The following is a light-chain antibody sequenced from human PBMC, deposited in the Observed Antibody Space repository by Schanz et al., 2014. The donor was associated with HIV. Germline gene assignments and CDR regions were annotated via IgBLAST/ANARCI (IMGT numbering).Light chain of an antibody. CDR3: QQYSNWPFT. CDR2: GAS. V-gene: IGKV3-15*01. CDR1: QSVSSN. Sequence: EIVMTQSPGTLSVSPGERATLSCRASQSVSSNFLAWYQQKPNQAPRLLIFGASIRATGFPVRFSGSGSGTEFTLTISNLQSEDFAVYFCQQYSNWPFTFGQGTRLEIK. J-gene: IGKJ5*01.